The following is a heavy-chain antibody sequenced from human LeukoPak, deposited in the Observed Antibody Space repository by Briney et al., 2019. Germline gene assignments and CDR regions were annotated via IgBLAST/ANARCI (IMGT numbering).Heavy chain of an antibody. V-gene: IGHV1-18*01. CDR3: AXXXXXXXXXXPGYYYYGMDV. J-gene: IGHJ6*02. Sequence: ASVKVSCKASGYTFTSYGISWVRQAPGQGLEWMGWISAYNGNTNYAQKLQGRVTMTTDTSTSTAYMELRSLRSDDTAVYYCAXXXXXXXXXXPGYYYYGMDVWGQGTTVTVSS. CDR2: ISAYNGNT. CDR1: GYTFTSYG.